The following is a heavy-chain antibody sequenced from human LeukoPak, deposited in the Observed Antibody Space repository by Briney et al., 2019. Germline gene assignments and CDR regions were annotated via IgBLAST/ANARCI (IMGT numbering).Heavy chain of an antibody. CDR2: IYMSGNT. Sequence: SETLSLTCSVSGGXISDFYWSWIRQPAGKGLEWIGRIYMSGNTNYNPSLKSRVTMSLDASKNQFSLKLSSVTAADTAVYYCARNSGDYWGQGTLVTVSS. V-gene: IGHV4-4*07. CDR3: ARNSGDY. CDR1: GGXISDFY. D-gene: IGHD4-23*01. J-gene: IGHJ4*02.